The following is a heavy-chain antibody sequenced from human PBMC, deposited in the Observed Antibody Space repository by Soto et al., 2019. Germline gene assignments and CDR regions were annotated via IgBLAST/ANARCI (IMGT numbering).Heavy chain of an antibody. CDR2: ISAYNGNT. J-gene: IGHJ5*02. Sequence: GESLKISCKGSGYTFTSYGISWVRQAPGQGLEWMGWISAYNGNTNYAQKLQGRVTMTTDTSTSTAYMELRSLRSDDTAVYYCARVSVAVAENWFDPWGQGTLVTVSS. D-gene: IGHD6-19*01. CDR3: ARVSVAVAENWFDP. CDR1: GYTFTSYG. V-gene: IGHV1-18*01.